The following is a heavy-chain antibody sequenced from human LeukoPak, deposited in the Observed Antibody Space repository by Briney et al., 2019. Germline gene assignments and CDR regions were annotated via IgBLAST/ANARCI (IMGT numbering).Heavy chain of an antibody. J-gene: IGHJ4*02. CDR3: ARAGFLETLYFDY. Sequence: SETLSLTCTVSGGSISSYYWSWIRQPPGKGLEWIGYIYYSGSTNYNPSLKSRVTISVDTSKNQFSLKLSSVTAADTAVYYCARAGFLETLYFDYWGQGTLVTVSS. CDR1: GGSISSYY. D-gene: IGHD3-3*01. V-gene: IGHV4-59*08. CDR2: IYYSGST.